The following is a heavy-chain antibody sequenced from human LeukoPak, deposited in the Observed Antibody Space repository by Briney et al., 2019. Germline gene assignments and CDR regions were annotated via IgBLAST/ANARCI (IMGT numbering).Heavy chain of an antibody. CDR3: ARVFGNYDYAFDI. D-gene: IGHD3-22*01. Sequence: SETLSLTCTVSGGSISSYYWSWIRQPPGKGLEWIGHIYYSGSTNYNPSLKSRVTISVDTSKNQFSLKLSSVTAADTAVYYCARVFGNYDYAFDIWGQGTMVTVSS. V-gene: IGHV4-59*01. CDR1: GGSISSYY. J-gene: IGHJ3*02. CDR2: IYYSGST.